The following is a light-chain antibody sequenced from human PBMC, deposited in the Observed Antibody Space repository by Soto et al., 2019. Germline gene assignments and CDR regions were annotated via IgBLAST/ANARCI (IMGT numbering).Light chain of an antibody. Sequence: QSVLTQPPSASGTPGQRVTISCSGSSSNVGSHTVSWYQQLPGTAPRLLIYSNNQRPSGVPDRFSGSKSGTSASLAISGLQYEDESDYYCASWDDSLNGAVFGGGTQLTVL. CDR1: SSNVGSHT. V-gene: IGLV1-44*01. CDR3: ASWDDSLNGAV. J-gene: IGLJ7*01. CDR2: SNN.